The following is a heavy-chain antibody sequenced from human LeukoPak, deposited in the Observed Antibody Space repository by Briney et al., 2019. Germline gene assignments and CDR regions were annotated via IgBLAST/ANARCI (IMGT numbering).Heavy chain of an antibody. V-gene: IGHV1-69*01. D-gene: IGHD7-27*01. CDR1: GGTFSSYA. J-gene: IGHJ4*02. CDR2: IIPIFGTA. CDR3: ARDGPNWGREDY. Sequence: SVKVSFKASGGTFSSYAISWVRQAPGQGLEWMGGIIPIFGTANYAQKFQGRVTITADESTSTAYMELSSLRSEDTAVYYCARDGPNWGREDYWGQGTLVTVSS.